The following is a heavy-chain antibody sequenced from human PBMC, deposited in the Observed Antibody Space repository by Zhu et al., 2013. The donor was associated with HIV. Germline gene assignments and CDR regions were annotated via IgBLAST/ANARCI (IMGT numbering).Heavy chain of an antibody. CDR3: ARELGINAFDI. CDR2: IDPNSGDT. V-gene: IGHV1-2*02. D-gene: IGHD7-27*01. J-gene: IGHJ3*02. Sequence: QVQLIQSGAGVMKPWGSVKVSCKTSGYTFTAYYLHWVRQAPGQGLECMGWIDPNSGDTHYAQKFQGRITMTKDISISTAYLELSSLRSDDTAVYYCARELGINAFDIWGQGTMVIVSS. CDR1: GYTFTAYY.